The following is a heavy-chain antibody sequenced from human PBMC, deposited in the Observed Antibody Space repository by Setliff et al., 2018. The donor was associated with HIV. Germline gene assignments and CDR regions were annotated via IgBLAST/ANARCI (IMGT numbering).Heavy chain of an antibody. Sequence: GGSLRLSCAASGFTFSSYAMSWVRQAPGKGLEWVSSISSSSSYIYYADSVKGRFTISRDNAKNSLYLQMNSMRADDTALYYCAREDYNNYWEYWDVDLWGRGTLVTVSS. D-gene: IGHD4-4*01. CDR1: GFTFSSYA. CDR2: ISSSSSYI. J-gene: IGHJ2*01. CDR3: AREDYNNYWEYWDVDL. V-gene: IGHV3-21*01.